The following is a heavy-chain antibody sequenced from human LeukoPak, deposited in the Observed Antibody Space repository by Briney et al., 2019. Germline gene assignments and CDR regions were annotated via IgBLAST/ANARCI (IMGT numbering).Heavy chain of an antibody. J-gene: IGHJ4*02. CDR3: ARGSNRGDY. V-gene: IGHV1-69*01. CDR2: IIPVFGSP. CDR1: GGTFSSYA. D-gene: IGHD2/OR15-2a*01. Sequence: GSSVKVSCKASGGTFSSYAISWVRQAPGQGPEWMGGIIPVFGSPNYAQKFQGRVTITADESTSTAYMEMSSLRSDDTAVYYCARGSNRGDYWGQGTLVTVSS.